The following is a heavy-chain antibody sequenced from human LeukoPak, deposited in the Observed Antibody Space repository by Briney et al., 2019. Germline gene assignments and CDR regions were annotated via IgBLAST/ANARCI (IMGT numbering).Heavy chain of an antibody. CDR1: GFSLSNARMG. CDR2: IFSNDEK. J-gene: IGHJ4*02. Sequence: ESGPVLVKPTETLTLTCTVSGFSLSNARMGVSWIRQPPGKALEWLAHIFSNDEKSYSTSLKSRLTISKGTSKSQVVLTMTNMDPVDTATYYCARIRPGLYYYDSSGYFTDYWGQGTLVTVSS. CDR3: ARIRPGLYYYDSSGYFTDY. D-gene: IGHD3-22*01. V-gene: IGHV2-26*01.